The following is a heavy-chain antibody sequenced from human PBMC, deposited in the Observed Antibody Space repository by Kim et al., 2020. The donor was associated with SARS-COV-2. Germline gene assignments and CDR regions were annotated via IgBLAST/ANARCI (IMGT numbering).Heavy chain of an antibody. CDR2: ISACNGNT. D-gene: IGHD2-21*02. Sequence: ASVKVSCKASGYTFTSYGIRWVRQAPGQRLEWMGWISACNGNTKYAQKLQGRVTMTTDTSTSTAYMELRSLRSDDTAVYYCASDRTGDVVRYDYWGQGTLVTVSS. V-gene: IGHV1-18*04. J-gene: IGHJ4*02. CDR3: ASDRTGDVVRYDY. CDR1: GYTFTSYG.